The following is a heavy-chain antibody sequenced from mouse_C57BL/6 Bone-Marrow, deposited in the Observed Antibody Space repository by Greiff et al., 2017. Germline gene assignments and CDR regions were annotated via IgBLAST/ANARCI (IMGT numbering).Heavy chain of an antibody. V-gene: IGHV1-62-2*01. D-gene: IGHD2-5*01. J-gene: IGHJ1*03. CDR3: ARHERRSYSNYVYWYFDV. Sequence: QVQLQQSGAELVKPGASVKLSCKASGYTFTEYTIHWVKQRSGQGLEWIGWFYPGSGSIKYNEKFKDKATLTADKSSSTVYMELSRLTSEDSAVYFCARHERRSYSNYVYWYFDVWGTGTTVTVSS. CDR1: GYTFTEYT. CDR2: FYPGSGSI.